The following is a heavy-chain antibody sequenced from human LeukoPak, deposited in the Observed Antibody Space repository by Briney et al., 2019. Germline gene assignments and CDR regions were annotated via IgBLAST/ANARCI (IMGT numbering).Heavy chain of an antibody. V-gene: IGHV4-34*01. CDR2: INHGGST. Sequence: PSETLSLTCTVSGGSISSYYWSWIRQPPGKGLEWIGEINHGGSTNYNPSLKSRVTISVDTSKNQFSLKLSSVTAADTAVYYCARDVRVTMVRGVIITYCYGMDVWGQGTTVTVSS. J-gene: IGHJ6*02. CDR1: GGSISSYY. CDR3: ARDVRVTMVRGVIITYCYGMDV. D-gene: IGHD3-10*01.